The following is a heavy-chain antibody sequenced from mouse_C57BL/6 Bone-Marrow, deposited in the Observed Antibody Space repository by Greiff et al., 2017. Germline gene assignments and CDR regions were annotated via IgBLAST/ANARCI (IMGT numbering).Heavy chain of an antibody. CDR1: GFTFSSYA. CDR2: ISDGGSYT. V-gene: IGHV5-4*01. CDR3: ARDSTVVGYYAMDY. D-gene: IGHD1-1*01. J-gene: IGHJ4*01. Sequence: EVKLVESGGGLVKPGGSLKLSCAASGFTFSSYAMSWVRQTPEKRLEWVATISDGGSYTYYPDNVKGRFTLSRDNAKNNLYLQMSHLKSEDTAMYYCARDSTVVGYYAMDYWGQGTSVTVSS.